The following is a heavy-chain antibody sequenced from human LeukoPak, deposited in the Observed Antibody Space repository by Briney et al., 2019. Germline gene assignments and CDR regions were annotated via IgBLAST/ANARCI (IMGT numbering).Heavy chain of an antibody. J-gene: IGHJ6*02. CDR2: IWYDGSNK. CDR3: ARDGGAVAGTAPYYYYGMDV. V-gene: IGHV3-33*01. CDR1: GFTFSSYG. D-gene: IGHD6-19*01. Sequence: GGSLRLSCAASGFTFSSYGMHWVRQAPGKGLEWVAVIWYDGSNKYYADSVKGRFTISRDNSKNTLYLQMNSLRAEDTAVYYCARDGGAVAGTAPYYYYGMDVWGQGTTVTVSS.